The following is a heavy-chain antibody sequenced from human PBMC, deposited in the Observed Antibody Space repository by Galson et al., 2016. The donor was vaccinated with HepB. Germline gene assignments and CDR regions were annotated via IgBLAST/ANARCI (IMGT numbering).Heavy chain of an antibody. CDR2: LYSDGET. CDR1: GFTVSSSY. D-gene: IGHD2/OR15-2a*01. J-gene: IGHJ4*02. Sequence: SLRLSCAVSGFTVSSSYMAWLRQAPGKGLEWVSSLYSDGETHHPDSLKGRVTISRDNAKNILFLHMTLLRVEDTAVYYCASHQGSCSSTKCHPLWDWGQGTLVAVSS. V-gene: IGHV3-66*04. CDR3: ASHQGSCSSTKCHPLWD.